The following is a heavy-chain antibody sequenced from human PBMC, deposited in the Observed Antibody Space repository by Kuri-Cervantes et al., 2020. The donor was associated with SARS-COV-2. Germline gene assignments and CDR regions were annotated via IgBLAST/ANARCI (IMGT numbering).Heavy chain of an antibody. CDR3: ARYTRAMIVVVTGARAFDI. J-gene: IGHJ3*02. V-gene: IGHV4-61*01. Sequence: SETLSLTCTVSGGSIRTYNYYWGWIRQPPGKGLEWIGYIYYSGSTNYNPSLKSRVTISVDTSKNQFSLKLSSVTAADTAVYYCARYTRAMIVVVTGARAFDIWGQGTMVTVSS. CDR1: GGSIRTYNYY. D-gene: IGHD3-22*01. CDR2: IYYSGST.